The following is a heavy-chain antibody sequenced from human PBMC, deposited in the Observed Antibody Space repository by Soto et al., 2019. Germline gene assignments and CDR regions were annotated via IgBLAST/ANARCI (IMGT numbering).Heavy chain of an antibody. V-gene: IGHV4-39*01. CDR2: VYYRGRS. D-gene: IGHD2-8*01. Sequence: SETLSLTCTVSCGSVSNSNYYWGWIRQSPGKGLGWIGSVYYRGRSYSKSSVKSRVTISVDTSKNQFSLNLNSVTASDTAVYYCVSQRTSVLTQAYFDYWGPGALVTVSS. CDR1: CGSVSNSNYY. CDR3: VSQRTSVLTQAYFDY. J-gene: IGHJ4*02.